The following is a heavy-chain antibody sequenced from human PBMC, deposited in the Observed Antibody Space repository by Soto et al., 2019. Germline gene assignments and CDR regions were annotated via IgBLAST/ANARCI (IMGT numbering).Heavy chain of an antibody. CDR3: AKEDRYGSGSYDNAVPHYFDY. J-gene: IGHJ4*02. Sequence: QVQLVESGGGVVQPGRSLRLSCAASGFTFSSYGMHWVRQAPGKGLEWVAVISYDGSNKYYADSVKGRFTISRDNSKNTLYLQMNCLRVEDTAVYYCAKEDRYGSGSYDNAVPHYFDYWGQGTLVTVSS. V-gene: IGHV3-30*18. D-gene: IGHD3-10*01. CDR2: ISYDGSNK. CDR1: GFTFSSYG.